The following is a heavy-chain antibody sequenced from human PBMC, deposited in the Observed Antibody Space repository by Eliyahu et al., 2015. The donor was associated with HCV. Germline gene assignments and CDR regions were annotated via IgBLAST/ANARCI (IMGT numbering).Heavy chain of an antibody. CDR3: ARDPPRFDP. CDR1: GASIGSGAYY. V-gene: IGHV4-31*03. CDR2: TYYSGST. J-gene: IGHJ5*02. Sequence: QVQLQESGPRLVKPSETLSLTCTVSGASIGSGAYYWSWLRQHPVKGLEWIGYTYYSGSTYYNPSLKSRVTISVDTSKNQFSLKLTSVTAADTAVYYCARDPPRFDPWGQGTLVTVSS.